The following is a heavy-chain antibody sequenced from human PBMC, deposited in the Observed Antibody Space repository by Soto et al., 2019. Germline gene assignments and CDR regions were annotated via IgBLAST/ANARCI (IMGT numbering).Heavy chain of an antibody. V-gene: IGHV3-64*01. CDR2: ITGNGGNT. D-gene: IGHD3-10*01. CDR1: GFTLSSYS. J-gene: IGHJ4*02. CDR3: TREGSGYDY. Sequence: EVQLVQSGGGAVQPGGSLRLSCAASGFTLSSYSMHWVRQAPGKGLEYVSAITGNGGNTYYANSVRGRFTISRDNSKNSLYLQMGSLRAEDMAVYFCTREGSGYDYWGQGTLVTVSS.